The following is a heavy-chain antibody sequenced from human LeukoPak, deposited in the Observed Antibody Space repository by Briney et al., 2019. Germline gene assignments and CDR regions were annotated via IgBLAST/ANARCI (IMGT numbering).Heavy chain of an antibody. Sequence: ASVKVSCKASGFTFTTSAVQWVRQARGQRLEWIGRIVVGSGNTDHAQKFQGRLTITRDISTSTAYMELSSLTSDDTAVYYCAAVPNANAWFWDDAFDIWGQGTMVTVSS. J-gene: IGHJ3*02. CDR1: GFTFTTSA. CDR2: IVVGSGNT. D-gene: IGHD3-10*01. CDR3: AAVPNANAWFWDDAFDI. V-gene: IGHV1-58*01.